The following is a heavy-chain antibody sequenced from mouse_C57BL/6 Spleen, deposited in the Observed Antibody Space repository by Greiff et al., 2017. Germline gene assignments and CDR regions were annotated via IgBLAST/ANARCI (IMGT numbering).Heavy chain of an antibody. J-gene: IGHJ2*01. CDR2: INPSTGGT. V-gene: IGHV1-42*01. CDR1: GYSFTGYY. D-gene: IGHD3-2*02. Sequence: EVQLQQSGPELVKPGASVKISCKASGYSFTGYYMNWVKQSPEKSLEWIGEINPSTGGTTYNQKFKAKATLTVDKSSSTAYMQLKSLTSEDSAVYYCAREAAQPYFDYWGQGTTLTVSS. CDR3: AREAAQPYFDY.